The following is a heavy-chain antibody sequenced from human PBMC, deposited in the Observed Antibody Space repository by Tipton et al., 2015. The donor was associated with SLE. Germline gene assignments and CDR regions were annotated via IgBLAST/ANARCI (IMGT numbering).Heavy chain of an antibody. J-gene: IGHJ6*02. CDR3: AREGRDGYNPLGMDV. Sequence: TLSLTCTVSGGSLSSYYWSWIRQSPEKGLEWIGYLSYSGTTNYNPSLKSRITISVDTSKNQFSLRLSSVTAADTAVYYCAREGRDGYNPLGMDVWGQGTTVTVSS. CDR1: GGSLSSYY. D-gene: IGHD5-24*01. CDR2: LSYSGTT. V-gene: IGHV4-59*12.